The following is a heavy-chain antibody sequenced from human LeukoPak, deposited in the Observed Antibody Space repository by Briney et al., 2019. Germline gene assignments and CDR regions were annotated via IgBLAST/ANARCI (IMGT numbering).Heavy chain of an antibody. CDR2: IIPIFGTA. V-gene: IGHV1-69*13. D-gene: IGHD5-12*01. CDR1: GGTFSSYA. CDR3: AREVVVTIRGRGYFDY. J-gene: IGHJ4*02. Sequence: ASVKVSCKASGGTFSSYAISWVRQAPGQGLEWMGGIIPIFGTANYAQKFQGRVTITADESTSTAYMELSSLRSEDTAVYYCAREVVVTIRGRGYFDYWGQGTLVTVSS.